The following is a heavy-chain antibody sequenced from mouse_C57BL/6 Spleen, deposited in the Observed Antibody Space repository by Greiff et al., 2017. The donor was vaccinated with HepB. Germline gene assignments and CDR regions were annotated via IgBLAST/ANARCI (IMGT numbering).Heavy chain of an antibody. J-gene: IGHJ4*01. CDR2: TYPGSGNT. CDR3: ARHDGYYDAMDY. CDR1: GYSFTSYY. D-gene: IGHD2-3*01. Sequence: VQLLQSGPELVKPGASVKISCKASGYSFTSYYIHWVKQRPEQGLEWIGWTYPGSGNTKYNEKFKGKATLTADTSTSTAYMQLSSQTAEDSAVYYCARHDGYYDAMDYWGQETSVNDAS. V-gene: IGHV1-66*01.